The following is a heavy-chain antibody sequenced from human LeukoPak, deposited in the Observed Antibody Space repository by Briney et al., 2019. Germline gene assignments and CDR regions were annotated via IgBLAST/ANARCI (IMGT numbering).Heavy chain of an antibody. V-gene: IGHV3-11*04. CDR1: RFIFSDYY. CDR3: AREHLGDYYDSSGYYPGLDY. J-gene: IGHJ4*02. CDR2: ISSSGSII. D-gene: IGHD3-22*01. Sequence: PGGSLRLSCTTSRFIFSDYYMSWIRQAPGKGLEWVSYISSSGSIIYYADSVKGRFTISRDNAKNSLYLQMNSLRAEDPAVYYCAREHLGDYYDSSGYYPGLDYWGQGTLVTVSS.